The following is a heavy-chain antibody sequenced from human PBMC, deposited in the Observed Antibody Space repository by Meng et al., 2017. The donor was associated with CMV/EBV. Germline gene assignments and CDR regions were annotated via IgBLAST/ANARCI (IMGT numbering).Heavy chain of an antibody. J-gene: IGHJ4*02. CDR1: GFIFSSYS. Sequence: LSCAASGFIFSSYSMNWGRQAPGKGLEWVSSIRSSSTYIHYADSVKGRFTISRDNAKNSLYLQMNSLRTEDAAVYYCAREAGHFYPDYWGQGTLVTVSS. V-gene: IGHV3-21*06. CDR2: IRSSSTYI. D-gene: IGHD2/OR15-2a*01. CDR3: AREAGHFYPDY.